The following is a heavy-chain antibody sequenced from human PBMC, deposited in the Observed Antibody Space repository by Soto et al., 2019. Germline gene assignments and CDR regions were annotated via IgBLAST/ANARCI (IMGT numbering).Heavy chain of an antibody. V-gene: IGHV4-61*08. CDR1: GASITSVDYY. Sequence: PSETLSLTCTVSGASITSVDYYWSWIRQSPGTGLEWIGYIYYSGSTNYNPSLKSRVTISVDTSKNQFSLKLSSVTAADTAVYYCARARYYYDSSGEFDYWGQGPLVTVSS. J-gene: IGHJ4*02. CDR2: IYYSGST. CDR3: ARARYYYDSSGEFDY. D-gene: IGHD3-22*01.